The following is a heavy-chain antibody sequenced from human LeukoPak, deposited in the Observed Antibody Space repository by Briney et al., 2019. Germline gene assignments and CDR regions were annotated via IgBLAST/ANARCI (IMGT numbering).Heavy chain of an antibody. D-gene: IGHD6-13*01. CDR2: INHSGST. Sequence: SETLSLTCAVYGGSFSGYYWSWIRQPPGKGLEWIGEINHSGSTNYNPSLKSRVTISVDTSKNQFSLKLSSVTAADTAVYYCARGPGGSSLGYWGQGTLVTVSS. CDR3: ARGPGGSSLGY. CDR1: GGSFSGYY. V-gene: IGHV4-34*01. J-gene: IGHJ4*02.